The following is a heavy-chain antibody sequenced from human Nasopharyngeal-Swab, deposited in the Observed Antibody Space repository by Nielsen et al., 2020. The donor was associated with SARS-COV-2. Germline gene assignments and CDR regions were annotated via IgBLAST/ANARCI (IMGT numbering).Heavy chain of an antibody. CDR1: GGSISPYY. J-gene: IGHJ6*03. CDR2: ISYSGST. CDR3: ARHAPPVYYYYMDV. Sequence: GSLRLSCTVSGGSISPYYWSWIRRPPGKGLDWIGYISYSGSTNYNPSLKSRVTISVDTSKKQFSLRLSSLTAADTAVYYGARHAPPVYYYYMDVWGKGTTVTVSS. V-gene: IGHV4-59*08.